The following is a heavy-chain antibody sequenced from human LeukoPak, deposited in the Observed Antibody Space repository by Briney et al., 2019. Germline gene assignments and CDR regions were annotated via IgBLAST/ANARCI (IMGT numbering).Heavy chain of an antibody. CDR3: AKDDDSSDDKDWYFDV. D-gene: IGHD3-22*01. Sequence: GGSLRLSCAGSGFTFSDYAMAWVRQAPGKGLEWVSCITSGGSATYYADSVKGRFTISRDNSNDTLYLQMNSLRAEDSAISYCAKDDDSSDDKDWYFDVWGRGALISVSS. CDR1: GFTFSDYA. J-gene: IGHJ2*01. CDR2: ITSGGSAT. V-gene: IGHV3-23*01.